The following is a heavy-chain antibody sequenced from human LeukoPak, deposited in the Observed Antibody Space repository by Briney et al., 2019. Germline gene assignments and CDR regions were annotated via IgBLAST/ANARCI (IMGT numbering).Heavy chain of an antibody. V-gene: IGHV4-59*01. CDR1: GGSISRYY. Sequence: SEILSLTCTVSGGSISRYYWSWIRQPPGKGLEWIGYIYYSGSTNYNPSLKSRVTTSIDTSKNQFSLKLTSVTAADTAVYYCAREDSSSWYNDYWGQGTLVTVSS. CDR2: IYYSGST. CDR3: AREDSSSWYNDY. J-gene: IGHJ4*02. D-gene: IGHD6-13*01.